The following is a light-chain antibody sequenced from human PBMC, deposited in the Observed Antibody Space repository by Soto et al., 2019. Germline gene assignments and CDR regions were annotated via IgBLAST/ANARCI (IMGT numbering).Light chain of an antibody. CDR1: SSDVGGYNY. Sequence: QSVLPQPASVPGSPGQSITISCTGTSSDVGGYNYVSWYQQHPGKAPKLMIYDVSNRPSGVSNRFSGSKSGNTASLTISGLQAEDEADYYCSSYTSSSTDYVFGTGTKVTVL. J-gene: IGLJ1*01. V-gene: IGLV2-14*01. CDR3: SSYTSSSTDYV. CDR2: DVS.